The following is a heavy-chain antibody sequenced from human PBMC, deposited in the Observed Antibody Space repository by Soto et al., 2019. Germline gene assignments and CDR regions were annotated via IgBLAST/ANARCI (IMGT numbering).Heavy chain of an antibody. Sequence: ASLKVSCKASGYTFTSYGISWVRQAPGQGLEWMGWISAYNGNTSYAQKLQGRVTMTTDTSTSTAYMELRSLRSDDAAVYYCARGVAGTGPFDYWGQGTLVTVSS. J-gene: IGHJ4*02. CDR1: GYTFTSYG. V-gene: IGHV1-18*04. D-gene: IGHD6-19*01. CDR2: ISAYNGNT. CDR3: ARGVAGTGPFDY.